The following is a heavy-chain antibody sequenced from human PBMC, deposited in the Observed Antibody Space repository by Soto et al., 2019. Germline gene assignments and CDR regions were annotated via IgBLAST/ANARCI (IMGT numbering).Heavy chain of an antibody. Sequence: GGSLRLSCAASGFTFSSYAMSWVRQAPGKGLEWVSAISGSGGSTYYADSVKGRFTISRDNSKNTLYLQMNSLRAEDTAVYYCAKGLVTSGIAAAGTLDYWGQGTLVTVSS. CDR1: GFTFSSYA. D-gene: IGHD6-13*01. V-gene: IGHV3-23*01. CDR3: AKGLVTSGIAAAGTLDY. CDR2: ISGSGGST. J-gene: IGHJ4*02.